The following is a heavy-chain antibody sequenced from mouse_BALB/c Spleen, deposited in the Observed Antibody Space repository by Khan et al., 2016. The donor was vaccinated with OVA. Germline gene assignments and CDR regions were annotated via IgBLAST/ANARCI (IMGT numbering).Heavy chain of an antibody. Sequence: VQLQQSGPGLVKPSQSLSLTCTVTGYSITSDYAWNWIRQFPGNKLEWMGFISYSGNTNYNPSLKSRISITRDTSKNQFFLQLNSVTTEDTATXYCARVYGGDFDYWGQGTTLTVSS. CDR2: ISYSGNT. CDR3: ARVYGGDFDY. D-gene: IGHD1-1*01. CDR1: GYSITSDYA. J-gene: IGHJ2*01. V-gene: IGHV3-2*02.